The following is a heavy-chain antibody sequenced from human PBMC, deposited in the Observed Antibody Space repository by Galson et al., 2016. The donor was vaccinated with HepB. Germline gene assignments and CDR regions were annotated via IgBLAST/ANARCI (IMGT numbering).Heavy chain of an antibody. J-gene: IGHJ4*02. CDR1: GFTFSSYA. CDR3: ARRYGDYFDY. Sequence: SLRLSCAASGFTFSSYAMHWVRQAPGKGLEWVAVISYDGSNKYYADSVKGRFAISRDDTRNSLYLQMHSLRGEDTALYYCARRYGDYFDYWGQGTLVTVSS. CDR2: ISYDGSNK. V-gene: IGHV3-30*09. D-gene: IGHD4-17*01.